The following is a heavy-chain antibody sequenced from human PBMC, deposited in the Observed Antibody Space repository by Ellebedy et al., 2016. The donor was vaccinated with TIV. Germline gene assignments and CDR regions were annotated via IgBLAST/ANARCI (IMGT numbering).Heavy chain of an antibody. CDR3: ARVLRATSGMDV. J-gene: IGHJ6*02. CDR1: GYIFTAYY. CDR2: INPDSGGT. D-gene: IGHD4/OR15-4a*01. V-gene: IGHV1-2*02. Sequence: ASVKVSCKTSGYIFTAYYMHWVRQAPGQGLEWMGWINPDSGGTNFAQKLQGRVTMTRDTSVDTAYMELSRLESDDTAVYYCARVLRATSGMDVWGQGTTVTVS.